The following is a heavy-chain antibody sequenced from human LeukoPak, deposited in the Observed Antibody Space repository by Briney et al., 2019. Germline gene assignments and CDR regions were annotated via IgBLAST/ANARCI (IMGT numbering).Heavy chain of an antibody. V-gene: IGHV3-30*02. D-gene: IGHD3-22*01. CDR3: ARDGGVYYYDSSGDIDY. CDR1: GFTFSSFA. CDR2: IRYDGSNT. J-gene: IGHJ4*02. Sequence: GGSLRLSCEASGFTFSSFALHWVRQAPGQGLEWVAFIRYDGSNTYYADSVKGRFTISRDNAKNSLYLQMNSLRAEDTAVYYCARDGGVYYYDSSGDIDYWGQGTLVTVSS.